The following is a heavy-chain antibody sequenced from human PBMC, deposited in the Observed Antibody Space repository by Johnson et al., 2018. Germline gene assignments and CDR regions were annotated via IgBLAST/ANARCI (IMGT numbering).Heavy chain of an antibody. CDR1: GFSFSSYG. Sequence: QVQLVQSGGGVVQPGRSLRLSCAASGFSFSSYGMHWVRRVPGKGLEWVAGISYDGSETYYGDSVKGRVTISRDNSKNTLYLQMTSLRAEDTAVYYCAKVAVVLMVYDGSYFDSWGQGILVTVSS. D-gene: IGHD2-8*01. CDR3: AKVAVVLMVYDGSYFDS. CDR2: ISYDGSET. J-gene: IGHJ4*02. V-gene: IGHV3-30*18.